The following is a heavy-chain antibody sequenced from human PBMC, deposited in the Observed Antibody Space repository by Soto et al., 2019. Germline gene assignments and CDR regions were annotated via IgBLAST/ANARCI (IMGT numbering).Heavy chain of an antibody. D-gene: IGHD5-12*01. CDR3: SRDSRLRSVGDY. J-gene: IGHJ4*02. CDR2: IYSGGST. Sequence: EVQLVESGGGLVQPGGSLRLSCAASGFTVSSSYMSWVRQAPGKGLECVSLIYSGGSTYYADSVKGRFTISRDNSKNTLYLQMNSLRAEDTAVYYCSRDSRLRSVGDYWGQGTLVTVSS. CDR1: GFTVSSSY. V-gene: IGHV3-66*01.